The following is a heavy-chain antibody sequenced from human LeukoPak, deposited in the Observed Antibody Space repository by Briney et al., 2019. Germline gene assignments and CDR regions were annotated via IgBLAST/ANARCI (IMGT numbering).Heavy chain of an antibody. CDR3: ARETMVRFDP. D-gene: IGHD3-10*01. V-gene: IGHV4-38-2*02. CDR1: GYSISSGYY. CDR2: FYHSGST. J-gene: IGHJ5*02. Sequence: SGTLSLTCTVSGYSISSGYYWGWIRQPPGQGLEWIGSFYHSGSTYYNPSLKSRVTISLDTSKNQFSLKLTSVTAADTAVYYCARETMVRFDPWGQGTLVTVSS.